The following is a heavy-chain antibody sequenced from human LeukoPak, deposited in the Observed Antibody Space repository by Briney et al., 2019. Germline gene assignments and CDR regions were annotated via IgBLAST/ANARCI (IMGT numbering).Heavy chain of an antibody. J-gene: IGHJ4*02. CDR1: GFTFSSHV. V-gene: IGHV3-23*01. Sequence: GGSLRLSCAASGFTFSSHVMSWVRQAPGKGLEWVSAISGSGGSTYYADSVKGRFTISRDNSKNTLYLQMNSLRAEDTAVYYCAKVWSGGWYDNWGQGTLVTVSS. D-gene: IGHD6-19*01. CDR3: AKVWSGGWYDN. CDR2: ISGSGGST.